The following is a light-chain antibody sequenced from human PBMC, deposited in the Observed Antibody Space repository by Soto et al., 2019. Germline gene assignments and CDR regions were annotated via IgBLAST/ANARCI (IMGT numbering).Light chain of an antibody. CDR3: QQYCSSPDT. Sequence: EIVLPQSPGTLSLSPGERATLSCRASQSVSSSYLAWYQQKPGQAPRLLIYGASSTSTGIPDRFSGSWSVTDFNLTLSRLEPEDLAVYYCQQYCSSPDTFSQGTQLEI. CDR1: QSVSSSY. V-gene: IGKV3-20*01. CDR2: GAS. J-gene: IGKJ2*01.